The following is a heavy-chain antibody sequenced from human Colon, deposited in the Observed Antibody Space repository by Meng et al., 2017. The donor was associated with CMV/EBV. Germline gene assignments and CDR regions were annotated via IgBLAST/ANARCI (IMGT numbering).Heavy chain of an antibody. V-gene: IGHV1-2*02. J-gene: IGHJ5*02. CDR1: GYTFTDYY. D-gene: IGHD3-3*02. Sequence: VPLGQSVTEMKKPGATGKVSCKTAGYTFTDYYIHWVRQAPGQGLEWMGWINSISGDTNYAQKFQGRVTMTRDTSITTAYMELNSLKSDYTAVYYCGRDRHLDPWGQGTLVTVSS. CDR2: INSISGDT. CDR3: GRDRHLDP.